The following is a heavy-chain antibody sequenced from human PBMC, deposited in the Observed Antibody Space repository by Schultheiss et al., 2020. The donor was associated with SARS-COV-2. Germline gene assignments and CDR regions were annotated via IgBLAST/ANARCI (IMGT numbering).Heavy chain of an antibody. CDR2: ILSSGSYT. V-gene: IGHV3-11*06. J-gene: IGHJ1*01. Sequence: GGSLRLSCAASGFTFSDYYMSWIRQAPGKGLEWVSHILSSGSYTNYADSVKGRFTISRDNAKSTLFLQMNSLRAEDTAVYYCARVGRDCYHGVCYNAEYFQYWGQGTLVTVSS. CDR3: ARVGRDCYHGVCYNAEYFQY. D-gene: IGHD2-8*01. CDR1: GFTFSDYY.